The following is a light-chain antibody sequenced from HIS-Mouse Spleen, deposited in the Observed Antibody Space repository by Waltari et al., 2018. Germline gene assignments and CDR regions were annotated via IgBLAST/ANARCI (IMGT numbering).Light chain of an antibody. CDR3: YSTDSSGNHRV. CDR1: SSYVGGYNF. CDR2: DVS. J-gene: IGLJ2*01. V-gene: IGLV2-11*01. Sequence: QSALTQPRSVSGSPGQSVTISCTGTSSYVGGYNFVSWYQQHPGKAPKLMSYDVSKRPSGVPDRFSGSSSGTMATLTISGAQVDDEADYYCYSTDSSGNHRVFGGGTKLTVL.